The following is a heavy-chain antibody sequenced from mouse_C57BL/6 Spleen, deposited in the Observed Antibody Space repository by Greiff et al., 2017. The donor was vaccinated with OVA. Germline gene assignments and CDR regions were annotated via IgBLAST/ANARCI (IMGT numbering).Heavy chain of an antibody. CDR1: GFTFSDYG. V-gene: IGHV5-17*01. CDR2: ISSGSSTI. Sequence: EVKLVESGGGLVKPGGSLKLSCAASGFTFSDYGMHWVRQAPEKGLEWVAYISSGSSTIYYADTVKGRFTISSDNAKNTLFLQMTSLRSEDTAMYYCARTPGTRWYFDVWGTGTTVTVSS. D-gene: IGHD4-1*01. J-gene: IGHJ1*03. CDR3: ARTPGTRWYFDV.